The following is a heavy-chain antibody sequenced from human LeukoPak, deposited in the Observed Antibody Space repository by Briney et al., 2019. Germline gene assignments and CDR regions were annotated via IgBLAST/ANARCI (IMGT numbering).Heavy chain of an antibody. CDR2: INHSGST. Sequence: SETLSLTCAVYGGSFRGYYWSWTRQPPGKGLEWIGEINHSGSTNYNPSLKSRVTISVDTSKNQFSLKLSSVTAADTAVYYCARQGSSSWYDYIDYWGQGTLVTVSS. V-gene: IGHV4-34*01. J-gene: IGHJ4*02. CDR3: ARQGSSSWYDYIDY. CDR1: GGSFRGYY. D-gene: IGHD6-13*01.